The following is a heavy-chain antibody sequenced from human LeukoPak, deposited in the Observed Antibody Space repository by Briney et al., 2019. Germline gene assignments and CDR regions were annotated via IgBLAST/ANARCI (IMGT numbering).Heavy chain of an antibody. CDR1: GGSISRYY. CDR2: IYYSGST. Sequence: SETLSLTCTVSGGSISRYYWSWIRQPPGKGLEWIGYIYYSGSTNCNPSLKSRVTISVDTSKNQFSLKLSSVTAADTAVYYCARVSAASFDYWGQGTLVTVSS. V-gene: IGHV4-59*01. J-gene: IGHJ4*02. CDR3: ARVSAASFDY. D-gene: IGHD6-13*01.